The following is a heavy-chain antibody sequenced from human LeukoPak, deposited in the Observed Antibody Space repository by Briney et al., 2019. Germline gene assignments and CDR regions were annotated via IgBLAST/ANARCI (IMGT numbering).Heavy chain of an antibody. J-gene: IGHJ4*02. CDR3: ARGLKYDILTGYYNYLPDY. V-gene: IGHV1-8*02. CDR1: GYTFTGYY. D-gene: IGHD3-9*01. CDR2: MNPNSGNT. Sequence: ASVKVSCKASGYTFTGYYMHWVRQAPGQGLEWMGWMNPNSGNTGYAQKFQGRVTMTRNTSISTAYMELSSLRSEDTAVYYCARGLKYDILTGYYNYLPDYWGQGTLVTVSS.